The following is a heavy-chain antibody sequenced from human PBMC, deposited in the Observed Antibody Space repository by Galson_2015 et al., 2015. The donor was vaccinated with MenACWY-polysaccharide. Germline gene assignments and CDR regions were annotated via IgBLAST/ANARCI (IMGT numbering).Heavy chain of an antibody. CDR2: MSPNTAKT. D-gene: IGHD6-19*01. CDR3: ARGRRDTAVAATAAVFLDY. V-gene: IGHV1-8*01. CDR1: GYTFTSYD. J-gene: IGHJ4*02. Sequence: SVKVSCKASGYTFTSYDINWVRQATGQGLEWMGWMSPNTAKTGYPQKFQGRVTMTQNTSISTAYMELSSLTSEDTAVYYCARGRRDTAVAATAAVFLDYWGQGILVTVSS.